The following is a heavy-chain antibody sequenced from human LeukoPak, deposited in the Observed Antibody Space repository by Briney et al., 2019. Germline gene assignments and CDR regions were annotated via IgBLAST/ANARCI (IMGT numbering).Heavy chain of an antibody. CDR1: GYTFTGYC. CDR2: INPKSGGT. D-gene: IGHD3-9*01. V-gene: IGHV1-2*02. Sequence: ASVKVSCKASGYTFTGYCMHWVRQAPGQGLEWMGWINPKSGGTNYAQKFQGRVTMTRDTSISTTYMELSRLRSDDTAVYYCARAGLGYDILTGYSTQYFDYWGQGTLVTVSS. CDR3: ARAGLGYDILTGYSTQYFDY. J-gene: IGHJ4*02.